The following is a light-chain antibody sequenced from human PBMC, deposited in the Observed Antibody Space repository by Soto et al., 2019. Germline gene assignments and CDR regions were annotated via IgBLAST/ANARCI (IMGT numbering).Light chain of an antibody. CDR1: SSDVGGYNY. J-gene: IGLJ3*02. CDR3: SSYAGSNNLGV. V-gene: IGLV2-8*01. Sequence: QSVLTQPPSASGSRGQSVTISCTGTSSDVGGYNYVSWYQQHPGKAPKLMIYEVSKRPSGVPDRFSGSKSGNTASLTVSGLQPEDDADYYCSSYAGSNNLGVFGGGTKVTVL. CDR2: EVS.